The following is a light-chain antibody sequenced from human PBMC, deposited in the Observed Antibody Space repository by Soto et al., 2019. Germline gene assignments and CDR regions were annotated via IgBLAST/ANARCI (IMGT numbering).Light chain of an antibody. Sequence: EIVLTQSPGTLSLSPGERATLSCRASQRVRRNSLAWYQQRPGQAPRLLIYGTSSRATGIPDRFSGSGSETDFTLSISRLEPEDFAVYYCQQDGSLPRTFGQGTKMEI. CDR3: QQDGSLPRT. CDR1: QRVRRNS. J-gene: IGKJ2*01. CDR2: GTS. V-gene: IGKV3-20*01.